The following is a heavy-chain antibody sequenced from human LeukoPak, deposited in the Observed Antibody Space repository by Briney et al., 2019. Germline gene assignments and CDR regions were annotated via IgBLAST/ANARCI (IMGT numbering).Heavy chain of an antibody. CDR2: ISGSGDTT. J-gene: IGHJ6*02. Sequence: GGSLRLSCAASGFPFSSYAMSWVRQAPGKGLEWVSVISGSGDTTYYADSVKGRFSISRDISKNTLYLQMNSLRAEDTALYYCAKATGFCTSTRCLNYGMDVWGQGTTVTASS. CDR1: GFPFSSYA. CDR3: AKATGFCTSTRCLNYGMDV. D-gene: IGHD2-2*01. V-gene: IGHV3-23*01.